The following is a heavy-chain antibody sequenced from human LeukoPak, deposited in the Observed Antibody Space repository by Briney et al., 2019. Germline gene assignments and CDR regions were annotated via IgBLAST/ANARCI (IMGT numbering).Heavy chain of an antibody. D-gene: IGHD3-22*01. V-gene: IGHV4-59*08. J-gene: IGHJ4*02. CDR2: IYYSGST. Sequence: SETLSLTCTVYGGSISSYYWSWVRQPPGKGMEWIGYIYYSGSTNYNPSLKSRVTISVDTSKNQFSLKLISVTAANTAVYYCARLDSTMIGRDYWGQGTLVTLSS. CDR3: ARLDSTMIGRDY. CDR1: GGSISSYY.